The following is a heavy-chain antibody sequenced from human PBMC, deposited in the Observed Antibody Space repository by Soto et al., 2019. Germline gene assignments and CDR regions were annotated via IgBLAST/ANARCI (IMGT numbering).Heavy chain of an antibody. V-gene: IGHV3-66*01. CDR1: GFTVSSNY. CDR2: IYSGGSA. Sequence: GGSLRLSCAASGFTVSSNYMSWVRQAPGKGLEWVSVIYSGGSAYYADSVKGRFIISRDNSKNTLFLQMNSLRAEDTAVYYCARDARDGYKPAFDYWGQGTLVTVSS. J-gene: IGHJ4*02. D-gene: IGHD5-12*01. CDR3: ARDARDGYKPAFDY.